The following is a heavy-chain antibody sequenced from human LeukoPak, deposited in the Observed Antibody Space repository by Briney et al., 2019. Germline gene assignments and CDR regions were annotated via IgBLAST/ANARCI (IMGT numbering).Heavy chain of an antibody. V-gene: IGHV1-18*01. D-gene: IGHD1-26*01. CDR3: AKDPESVHSGSYGY. J-gene: IGHJ4*02. CDR1: GYTFTSYD. Sequence: SVKVSCKASGYTFTSYDINWVRQAPGQGLEWMGWISGYNGNTNYAQTFQGRVTMTRDMSTSTVYMELSSLRSEDTAVYYCAKDPESVHSGSYGYWGQGTLVTVSS. CDR2: ISGYNGNT.